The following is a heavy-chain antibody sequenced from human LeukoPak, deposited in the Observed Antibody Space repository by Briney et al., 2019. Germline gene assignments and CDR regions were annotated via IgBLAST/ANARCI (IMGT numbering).Heavy chain of an antibody. V-gene: IGHV4-38-2*02. CDR3: ARDYKYFDL. CDR2: IYHSGST. CDR1: GYSISSGYY. Sequence: SETLSLTCTVSGYSISSGYYWGWIRQPPGKGLEWIGSIYHSGSTYYNPSLKSRVTISVDTSKNQFSLKLSSVTAADTAVYYCARDYKYFDLWGRGTLVTVSS. D-gene: IGHD3-10*01. J-gene: IGHJ2*01.